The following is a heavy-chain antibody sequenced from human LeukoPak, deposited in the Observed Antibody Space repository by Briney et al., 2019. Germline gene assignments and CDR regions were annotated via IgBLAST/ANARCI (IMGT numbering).Heavy chain of an antibody. CDR2: ISYDGSNK. D-gene: IGHD5-12*01. CDR3: ARDRPGSATTKLYYGMDV. V-gene: IGHV3-30-3*01. CDR1: GFTFSSYA. Sequence: GGSLRLSCAASGFTFSSYAMHWVRQAPGKGLEWVAVISYDGSNKYYADSVKGRFTISRDNSKNTLYLQMNSLRAEDTAVYYCARDRPGSATTKLYYGMDVWGQGTTVTVSS. J-gene: IGHJ6*02.